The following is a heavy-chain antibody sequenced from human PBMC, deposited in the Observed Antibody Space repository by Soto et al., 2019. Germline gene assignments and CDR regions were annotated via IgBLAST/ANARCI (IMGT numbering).Heavy chain of an antibody. CDR3: AMLGGWSGGSSGMDE. J-gene: IGHJ6*02. D-gene: IGHD6-19*01. V-gene: IGHV3-72*01. CDR2: IRRKANSYTT. CDR1: GLIFSDYH. Sequence: EVQLVESGGGLVQPGGSLRLSCAASGLIFSDYHMDWVRQAPGKGLEWVGRIRRKANSYTTEYAASVKGRFTISRDATKNSLYLQMISLKSEHTAVYYCAMLGGWSGGSSGMDEWGQGTTVTVSS.